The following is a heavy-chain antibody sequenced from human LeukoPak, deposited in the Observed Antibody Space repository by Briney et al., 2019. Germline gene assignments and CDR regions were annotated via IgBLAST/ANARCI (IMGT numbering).Heavy chain of an antibody. D-gene: IGHD4-17*01. V-gene: IGHV1-18*01. CDR2: ISTYLGNT. CDR1: GYTFTSYG. Sequence: ASVKVSFKASGYTFTSYGISWVRQAPGQGIEWMGWISTYLGNTDYAQKFQGRVTMTTDTSTTTVHMELRSLRSDDTAVYYCARTYGDYRFFDHWGQGTLVTVSS. CDR3: ARTYGDYRFFDH. J-gene: IGHJ4*02.